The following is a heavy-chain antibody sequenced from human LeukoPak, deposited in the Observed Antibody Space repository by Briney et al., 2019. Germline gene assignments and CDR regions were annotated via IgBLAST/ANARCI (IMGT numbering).Heavy chain of an antibody. CDR1: GYTFTSYG. D-gene: IGHD6-13*01. CDR2: ISAYNGNT. Sequence: ASVKVSCKASGYTFTSYGISWVRQAPGQGPEWMGWISAYNGNTNYAQKLQGRVTMTTDTSTSTAYMELRSLRSDDTAVYYCARLGIAGPKGTGFDYWGQGTLVTVSS. V-gene: IGHV1-18*04. J-gene: IGHJ4*02. CDR3: ARLGIAGPKGTGFDY.